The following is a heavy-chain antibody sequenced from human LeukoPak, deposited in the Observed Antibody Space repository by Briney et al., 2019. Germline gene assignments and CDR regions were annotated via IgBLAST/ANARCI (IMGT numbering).Heavy chain of an antibody. J-gene: IGHJ4*02. Sequence: SVKVSCKASGGTFSSYAISWVRQAPGQGLEWRGRIIPILGIANYAQKFQGRVTITAGKSTSTAYMELSSLRSEDTAVYYCARAPNPGAAAGPGYWGQGTLVTVSS. CDR3: ARAPNPGAAAGPGY. V-gene: IGHV1-69*04. CDR2: IIPILGIA. CDR1: GGTFSSYA. D-gene: IGHD6-13*01.